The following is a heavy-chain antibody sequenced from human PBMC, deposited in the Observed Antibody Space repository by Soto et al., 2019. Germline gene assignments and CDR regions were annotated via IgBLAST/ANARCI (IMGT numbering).Heavy chain of an antibody. D-gene: IGHD4-17*01. Sequence: QVQLVEAGGGVVQPGRSLRLSCAASGFRFSNYGMHWVRQAPGKGLEWVAVIWSDGSNRYHADSVKGRFTISRDNSKNTLYLQMNSLRDEDTAVYYCARGAGDSKAGWFDPWGQGTLVTVSS. J-gene: IGHJ5*02. CDR1: GFRFSNYG. V-gene: IGHV3-33*01. CDR2: IWSDGSNR. CDR3: ARGAGDSKAGWFDP.